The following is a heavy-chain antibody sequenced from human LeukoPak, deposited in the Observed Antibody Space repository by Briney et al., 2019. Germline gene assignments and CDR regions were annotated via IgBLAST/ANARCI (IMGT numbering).Heavy chain of an antibody. CDR3: ARDRLSTADY. CDR2: INHSGST. J-gene: IGHJ4*02. CDR1: GGSFSGYY. V-gene: IGHV4-34*01. D-gene: IGHD5/OR15-5a*01. Sequence: NSSETLSLTCAVYGGSFSGYYWSWIRQPPGKGLEWIGEINHSGSTNYNPSLKSRVTISVDTSKNQFSLKLSSVTAADTAVYYCARDRLSTADYWGQGTLVTVSS.